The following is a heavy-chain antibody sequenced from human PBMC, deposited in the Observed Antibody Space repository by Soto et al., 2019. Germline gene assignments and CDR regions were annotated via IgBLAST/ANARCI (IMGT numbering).Heavy chain of an antibody. D-gene: IGHD2-15*01. J-gene: IGHJ5*01. CDR1: GFTFSSYA. Sequence: EVQLLESGGGLVQPGGSLRLSCAASGFTFSSYAMTWVRQAPGEGLEWVSTITAGGHSTYYADVVKGRFTISRDNSKNPLWLQMNSLRADDTAVYYCARSGGYSSGDSCYPHWFDSWGQGTLVTVSS. CDR3: ARSGGYSSGDSCYPHWFDS. V-gene: IGHV3-23*01. CDR2: ITAGGHST.